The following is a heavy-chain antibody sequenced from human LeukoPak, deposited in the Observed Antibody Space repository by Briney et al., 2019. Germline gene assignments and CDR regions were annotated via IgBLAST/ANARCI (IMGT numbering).Heavy chain of an antibody. J-gene: IGHJ5*02. Sequence: SETLSLTCAVSGYSIRSGYYWGWIRQPPGKGLEWIGSIYHSGSTHYNPSLKSRVTISVDTSKNQFSLKLSSVTAADTAVYYCARGGLLRFLEWFATKNWFDPWGQGTLVTVSS. V-gene: IGHV4-38-2*01. CDR1: GYSIRSGYY. CDR3: ARGGLLRFLEWFATKNWFDP. CDR2: IYHSGST. D-gene: IGHD3-3*01.